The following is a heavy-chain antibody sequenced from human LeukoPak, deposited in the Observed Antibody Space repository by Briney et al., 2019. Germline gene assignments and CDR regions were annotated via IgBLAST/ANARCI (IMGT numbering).Heavy chain of an antibody. CDR1: GYTFTGYY. Sequence: ASVKVSCKASGYTFTGYYVHWVRQAPGQGLEWMGWINPNSGGTNYAQKFQGRVTMTRDTSMSTAYMDLSRLRSDDTAVYYCASGREAIVVVVAATQPNHIFDYWGQGTLVTVSS. D-gene: IGHD2-15*01. CDR3: ASGREAIVVVVAATQPNHIFDY. V-gene: IGHV1-2*02. J-gene: IGHJ4*02. CDR2: INPNSGGT.